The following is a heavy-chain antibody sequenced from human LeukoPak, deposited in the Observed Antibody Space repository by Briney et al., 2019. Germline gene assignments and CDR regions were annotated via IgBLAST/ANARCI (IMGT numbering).Heavy chain of an antibody. V-gene: IGHV3-30*03. J-gene: IGHJ4*02. CDR1: GFTFSSYG. CDR2: ISYDGSNK. CDR3: ARDEGGSYDY. Sequence: GGSLRLSCAASGFTFSSYGMHWVRQAPGKGLEWVAVISYDGSNKYYADSVKGRFTISRDNSKNTLYLQMNSLRAGDTAVYYCARDEGGSYDYWGQGTLVTVSS. D-gene: IGHD1-26*01.